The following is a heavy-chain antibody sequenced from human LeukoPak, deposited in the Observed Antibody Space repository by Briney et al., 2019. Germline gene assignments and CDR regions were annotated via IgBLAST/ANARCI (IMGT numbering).Heavy chain of an antibody. CDR3: ARGVTPMTRHCFDY. V-gene: IGHV3-30-3*01. CDR1: GFTFSSYN. J-gene: IGHJ4*02. D-gene: IGHD4-17*01. Sequence: GGSLRLSCAASGFTFSSYNMHWVRQAPGKGLEWVAVMSYDGGNKHYADSVKGRFTISRDNSKNTLYLQMNSLSAEDTAVFFCARGVTPMTRHCFDYWGQGTLVTVCS. CDR2: MSYDGGNK.